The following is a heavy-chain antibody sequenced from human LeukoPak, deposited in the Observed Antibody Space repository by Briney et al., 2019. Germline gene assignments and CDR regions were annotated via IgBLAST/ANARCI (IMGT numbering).Heavy chain of an antibody. CDR1: GGSISSYY. CDR2: IYYSGST. D-gene: IGHD5-12*01. CDR3: ARGSGYSGYDYYYGMDV. J-gene: IGHJ6*02. Sequence: SETLSLTCTVSGGSISSYYWSWIRQPPGKGLEWIGYIYYSGSTNYNPSLKSRVTISVDTSKNQFSLKLSSVTAADTAVYYCARGSGYSGYDYYYGMDVWGQGTTVAVSS. V-gene: IGHV4-59*01.